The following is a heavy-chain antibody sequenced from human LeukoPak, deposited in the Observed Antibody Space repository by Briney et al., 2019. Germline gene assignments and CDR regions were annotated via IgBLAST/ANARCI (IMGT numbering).Heavy chain of an antibody. CDR3: AKDDPLTYYYGSGSSREYFDY. CDR2: ISGSGGSK. CDR1: GFTFSSYA. Sequence: GGSLRLSCAASGFTFSSYAMSWVRQAPGKGLEWVSAISGSGGSKYYAASVQARSTISTDNSKNTFYVQMNSLRAEDTAVYYCAKDDPLTYYYGSGSSREYFDYWGQRTLVTVSS. V-gene: IGHV3-23*01. D-gene: IGHD3-10*01. J-gene: IGHJ4*02.